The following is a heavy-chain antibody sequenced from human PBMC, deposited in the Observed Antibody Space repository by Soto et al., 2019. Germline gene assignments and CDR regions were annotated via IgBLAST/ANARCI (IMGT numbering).Heavy chain of an antibody. V-gene: IGHV1-69*06. D-gene: IGHD1-7*01. CDR3: ARGSDIATGTTGAFYY. J-gene: IGHJ4*02. CDR1: GGTFSSYA. CDR2: IIPIFGTA. Sequence: QVQLVQSGAEVTKPGSSVKVSCKASGGTFSSYAISWVRQAPGQGLEWMGGIIPIFGTANDAQKFQGRVTITADKSTSTAGMELSSLRSEVRAVYYWARGSDIATGTTGAFYYWGKGTLVTVSS.